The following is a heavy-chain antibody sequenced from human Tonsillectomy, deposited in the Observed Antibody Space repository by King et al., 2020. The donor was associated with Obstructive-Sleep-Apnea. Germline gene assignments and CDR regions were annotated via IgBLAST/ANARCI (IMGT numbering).Heavy chain of an antibody. J-gene: IGHJ3*01. CDR1: VITFSSYS. D-gene: IGHD3-16*01. Sequence: VQLVESGGGLVQPGGSLRLSCAASVITFSSYSMNWVRQAPGKGLEWFSYISSSTSTIYYADSVKGRFTISRDNAKNSLYLQMNGLRAEDTAVYYCATGGPDAFDFWGRGTMVTVSS. CDR2: ISSSTSTI. V-gene: IGHV3-48*04. CDR3: ATGGPDAFDF.